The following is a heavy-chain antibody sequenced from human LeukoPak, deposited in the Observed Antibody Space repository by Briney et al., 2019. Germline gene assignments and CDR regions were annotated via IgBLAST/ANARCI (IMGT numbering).Heavy chain of an antibody. CDR3: ARSADHDFWSGYSPLELDYGMDV. J-gene: IGHJ6*02. V-gene: IGHV1-18*01. CDR2: ISAYNGNT. D-gene: IGHD3-3*01. CDR1: GYTFTSYG. Sequence: GASVKVSCKASGYTFTSYGISWVRQAPGQGLEWMGWISAYNGNTNYAQDFQGRVTMTRDTSISTAYMELSRLRSDDTAVYYCARSADHDFWSGYSPLELDYGMDVWGQGTTVTVSS.